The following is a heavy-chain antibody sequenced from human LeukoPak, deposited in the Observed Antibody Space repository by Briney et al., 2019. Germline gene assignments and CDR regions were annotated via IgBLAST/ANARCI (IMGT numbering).Heavy chain of an antibody. CDR3: FTQGGITIFGVASG. CDR1: GFTFSDYY. D-gene: IGHD3-3*01. CDR2: ISSSGSTI. Sequence: GGSLRLSCAASGFTFSDYYMSWIRQAPGKGLEWVSYISSSGSTIYYADSVKGRFTISRDNSKNTLYLQMNSLRAEDTAVYYCFTQGGITIFGVASGWGQGTLVTVSS. J-gene: IGHJ4*02. V-gene: IGHV3-11*04.